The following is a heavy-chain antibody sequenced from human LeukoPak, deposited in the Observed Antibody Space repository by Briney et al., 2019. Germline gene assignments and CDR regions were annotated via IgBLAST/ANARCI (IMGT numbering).Heavy chain of an antibody. V-gene: IGHV1-8*01. Sequence: ASVKVSCKASGYIFTTYDINWLRQAAGQGLAWMGWMNPKSGNTGYAQNFRGRVSISRNTTITTSYMELSSLRSEDTAVYVCARASRTYFGDYLYYFDSWGQGTQVTVSS. D-gene: IGHD4-17*01. J-gene: IGHJ4*02. CDR1: GYIFTTYD. CDR3: ARASRTYFGDYLYYFDS. CDR2: MNPKSGNT.